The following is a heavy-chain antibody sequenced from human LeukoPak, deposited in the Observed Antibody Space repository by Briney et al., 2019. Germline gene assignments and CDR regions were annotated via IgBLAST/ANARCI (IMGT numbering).Heavy chain of an antibody. CDR2: INPNSGGT. Sequence: ASVKVSCKASGYTFTSYGISWVRQAPGQGLEWMGWINPNSGGTNYAQKFQGRVTMTRDTSISTAYMELSRLRSDDTAVYYCARLLPYDFWSGYLDAFDIWGQGTMVTVSS. D-gene: IGHD3-3*01. CDR1: GYTFTSYG. J-gene: IGHJ3*02. CDR3: ARLLPYDFWSGYLDAFDI. V-gene: IGHV1-2*02.